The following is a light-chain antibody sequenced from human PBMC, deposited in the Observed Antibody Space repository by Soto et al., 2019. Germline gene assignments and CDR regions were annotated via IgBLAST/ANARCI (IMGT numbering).Light chain of an antibody. CDR3: QQSNSYPWT. Sequence: DIQMTQSPSTLSASIGDRVTITCRASRSIDSWLAWYQQKPGKAPRLLMYDASRLESGVPSRFSGSGSGTEFTLTISSLQPDDLATYYCQQSNSYPWTFGQGTKVESK. CDR2: DAS. J-gene: IGKJ1*01. CDR1: RSIDSW. V-gene: IGKV1-5*01.